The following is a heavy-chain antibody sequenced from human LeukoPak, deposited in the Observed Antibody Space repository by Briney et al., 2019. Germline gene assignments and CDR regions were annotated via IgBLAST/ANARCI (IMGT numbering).Heavy chain of an antibody. J-gene: IGHJ4*02. V-gene: IGHV4-34*01. D-gene: IGHD5-24*01. Sequence: PSETLSLTCAVYGGSFSGYYWSWIRQPPGKGLEWIGEINHSGSTNYNPSLKSRVTISVDTSKNQFSLKLSSVTAEDTAVYYCARTRPGWLQDNYFDYWGQGTLVTVSS. CDR3: ARTRPGWLQDNYFDY. CDR1: GGSFSGYY. CDR2: INHSGST.